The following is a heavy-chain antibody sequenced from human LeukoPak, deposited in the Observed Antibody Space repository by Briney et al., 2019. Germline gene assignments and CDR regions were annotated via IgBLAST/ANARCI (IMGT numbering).Heavy chain of an antibody. D-gene: IGHD3-3*01. CDR2: MNPNSGNT. J-gene: IGHJ2*01. CDR3: ARGKPETYYDFWSGYSTWYFDL. CDR1: GYTFTSYD. V-gene: IGHV1-8*03. Sequence: ASVKLSCKASGYTFTSYDINWARQATGQGLEWMGWMNPNSGNTGYAQKFQGRVTITRNTSISTAYMELSSLRSEDTAVYYCARGKPETYYDFWSGYSTWYFDLWGRGTLVTVSS.